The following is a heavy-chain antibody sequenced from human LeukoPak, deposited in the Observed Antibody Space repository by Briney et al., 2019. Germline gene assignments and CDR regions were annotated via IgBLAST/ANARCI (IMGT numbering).Heavy chain of an antibody. D-gene: IGHD3-10*01. J-gene: IGHJ4*02. CDR1: GFTFSSYA. V-gene: IGHV3-30*04. CDR2: ISYDGSNK. Sequence: PGRSLRLSCAASGFTFSSYAMHWVRQAPGKGLEWGAVISYDGSNKYYADSVKGRFTISRDNSKNTLYLQMNSLRAEDTAVYYCARDRDYGSGSKDYWGQGTLVTVSS. CDR3: ARDRDYGSGSKDY.